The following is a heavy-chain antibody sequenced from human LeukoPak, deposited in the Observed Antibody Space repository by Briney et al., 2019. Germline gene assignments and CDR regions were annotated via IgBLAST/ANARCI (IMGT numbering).Heavy chain of an antibody. V-gene: IGHV5-51*01. CDR1: GYSFTSYW. CDR3: ARISGVVTAMPLDAFDI. J-gene: IGHJ3*02. Sequence: GESLKISCKGSGYSFTSYWIGWVRQMPGKGLEWMGIIYPGDSDTRYSPSFQGQVTISADKSISTAYLQWSSLKASDTAMYYCARISGVVTAMPLDAFDIWGQGTMVTVSS. CDR2: IYPGDSDT. D-gene: IGHD2-21*02.